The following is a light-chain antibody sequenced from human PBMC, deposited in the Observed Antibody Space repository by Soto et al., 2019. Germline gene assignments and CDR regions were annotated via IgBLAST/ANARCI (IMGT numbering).Light chain of an antibody. CDR1: RYITNS. Sequence: DIQMTQSPSSLSPAVRDRVTITCQASRYITNSLHWFQQKPGKAPKLLIYDASILQAGVPSRFSGSGSGIDFTFTISSLQPEDIATYYCQQYDNLPLTFGGGTKVDIK. CDR2: DAS. CDR3: QQYDNLPLT. J-gene: IGKJ4*01. V-gene: IGKV1-33*01.